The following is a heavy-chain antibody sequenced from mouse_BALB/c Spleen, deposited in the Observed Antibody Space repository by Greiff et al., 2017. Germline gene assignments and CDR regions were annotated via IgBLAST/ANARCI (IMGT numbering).Heavy chain of an antibody. CDR3: ARGYYGSSSWFAY. CDR1: GFTFSSFG. Sequence: EVHLVESGGGLVQPGGSRKLSCAASGFTFSSFGMHWVRQAPEKGLEWVAYISSGSSTIYYADTVKGRFTISRDNPKNTLFLQMTSLRSEDTAMYYCARGYYGSSSWFAYWGQGTLVTVSA. J-gene: IGHJ3*01. CDR2: ISSGSSTI. V-gene: IGHV5-17*02. D-gene: IGHD1-1*01.